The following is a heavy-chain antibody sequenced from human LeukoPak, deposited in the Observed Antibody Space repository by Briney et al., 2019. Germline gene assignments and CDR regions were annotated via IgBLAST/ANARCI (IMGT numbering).Heavy chain of an antibody. J-gene: IGHJ4*02. CDR1: GGSISSSNYY. V-gene: IGHV4-39*01. CDR3: ARATIRVVATFDY. CDR2: IFYSGKT. Sequence: PSETLSLTCTVSGGSISSSNYYWGWLRQPPGKGLEWIGSIFYSGKTYYNPALKSRVTISVDTSKSQVSLKLSSVTAADTAFYYCARATIRVVATFDYWGQGTLVTVSS. D-gene: IGHD2-15*01.